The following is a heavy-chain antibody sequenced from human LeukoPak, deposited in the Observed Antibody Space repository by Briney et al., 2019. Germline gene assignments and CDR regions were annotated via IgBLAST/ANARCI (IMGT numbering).Heavy chain of an antibody. CDR1: GYRFNSYW. CDR2: IYPGDSDT. Sequence: GESLKISCQGSGYRFNSYWIGWVRQMPGKGLEWMGIIYPGDSDTRYSPSLQGQVTISVDKSISTAYLQWSSLRASDSAMYYCSMPLPVGFSSSLRYWGQGTLVTVSS. CDR3: SMPLPVGFSSSLRY. J-gene: IGHJ4*02. D-gene: IGHD6-13*01. V-gene: IGHV5-51*01.